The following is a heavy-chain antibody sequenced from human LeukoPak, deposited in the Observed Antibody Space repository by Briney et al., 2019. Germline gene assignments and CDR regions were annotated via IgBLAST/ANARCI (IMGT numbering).Heavy chain of an antibody. CDR3: ARDKVVGATHFDY. V-gene: IGHV3-7*01. J-gene: IGHJ4*02. CDR2: IKQDGGEI. Sequence: GGSLRLSCAASGFTFSSYWMSWVRQVPGKGLEWVANIKQDGGEIYYVDSVKGRFTISRDNAKNSLSLQMNSLRAEDTAVYYCARDKVVGATHFDYWGQGTLVTVSS. D-gene: IGHD1-26*01. CDR1: GFTFSSYW.